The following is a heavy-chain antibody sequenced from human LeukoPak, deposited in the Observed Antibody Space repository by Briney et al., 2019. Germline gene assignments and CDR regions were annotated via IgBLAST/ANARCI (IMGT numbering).Heavy chain of an antibody. V-gene: IGHV6-1*01. CDR3: ARDPVVADYDFWSGFRNWFDP. CDR2: TYYRSKWYN. CDR1: GDSVSSNSAA. Sequence: SQTLSLTCAISGDSVSSNSAAWNWIRQSPSRGLEWLGRTYYRSKWYNDYAVSVKSRITINPDTSKNQFSLQLNSVTPEDTAVYYCARDPVVADYDFWSGFRNWFDPWGQGTLVTVSS. D-gene: IGHD3-3*01. J-gene: IGHJ5*02.